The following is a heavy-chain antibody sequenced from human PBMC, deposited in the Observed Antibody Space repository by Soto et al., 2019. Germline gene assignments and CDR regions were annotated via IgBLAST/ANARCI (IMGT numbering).Heavy chain of an antibody. Sequence: LRLSCAVSGFTFSSYSMNWVRQAPGKGLEWVSSISSSSSYIYYADSVKGRFTISRDNAKNSLYLQMNSLRSEDTAVYYCARADYGSGSYPGYWGQGTLVTVSS. CDR3: ARADYGSGSYPGY. CDR1: GFTFSSYS. CDR2: ISSSSSYI. J-gene: IGHJ4*02. V-gene: IGHV3-21*01. D-gene: IGHD3-10*01.